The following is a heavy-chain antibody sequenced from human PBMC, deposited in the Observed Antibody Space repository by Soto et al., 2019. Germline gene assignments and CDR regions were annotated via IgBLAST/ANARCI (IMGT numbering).Heavy chain of an antibody. CDR1: GFNVGAFA. CDR3: TRETVAGITGLDY. Sequence: GGSLRLSCAASGFNVGAFAVNWVRQAPGKGLEWVSGISVSDAFIYYADSVRGRFSISRDASENILYPQMNSLRVDDTALYYCTRETVAGITGLDYWGPGTLVTV. V-gene: IGHV3-23*01. D-gene: IGHD1-20*01. J-gene: IGHJ4*02. CDR2: ISVSDAFI.